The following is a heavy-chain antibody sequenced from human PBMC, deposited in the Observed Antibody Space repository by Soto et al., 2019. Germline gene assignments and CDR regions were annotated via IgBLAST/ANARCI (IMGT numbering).Heavy chain of an antibody. CDR1: GFTFSDYG. CDR2: ITGSGAST. CDR3: AKAHYSNYGYVNY. V-gene: IGHV3-23*01. D-gene: IGHD4-4*01. Sequence: EVQLLESGGGWVQPGGSLRLSCAASGFTFSDYGMSWVRQAPAKGLEWVSSITGSGASTYYANYVKGRFTISRDKSKNTLYLQMNSLRAEDTAVYYCAKAHYSNYGYVNYWGQGTLVTVSS. J-gene: IGHJ4*02.